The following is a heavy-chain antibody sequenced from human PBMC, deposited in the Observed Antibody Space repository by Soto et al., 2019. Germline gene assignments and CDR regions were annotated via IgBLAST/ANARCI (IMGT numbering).Heavy chain of an antibody. D-gene: IGHD3-3*01. CDR1: GFTFSSYA. CDR3: AKDGAIFGVVIIPYHYYGMDV. CDR2: ISGSGGST. J-gene: IGHJ6*02. V-gene: IGHV3-23*01. Sequence: EVQLLESGGGLVQPGGSLRLSCAASGFTFSSYAMSWVRQAPGKGLEWVSAISGSGGSTYYADSVKGRFTISRDNSKNTLYLQMNGLRAEDTAVYYCAKDGAIFGVVIIPYHYYGMDVWGQGTTVTVSS.